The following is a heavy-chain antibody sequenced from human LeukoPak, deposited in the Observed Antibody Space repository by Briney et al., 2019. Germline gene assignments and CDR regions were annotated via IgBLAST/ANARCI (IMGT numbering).Heavy chain of an antibody. Sequence: GGSLRLSCAASGFTFSSYGMHWVRQAPGKGLEWVAVIWYDGSNKYYADSVKGRFTISRDNSKNTLYLQMNSLRAEDTAVYYCVRDGDYRLYYYYYMDVWGKGTTVTVSS. D-gene: IGHD4-11*01. CDR1: GFTFSSYG. J-gene: IGHJ6*03. CDR3: VRDGDYRLYYYYYMDV. CDR2: IWYDGSNK. V-gene: IGHV3-33*01.